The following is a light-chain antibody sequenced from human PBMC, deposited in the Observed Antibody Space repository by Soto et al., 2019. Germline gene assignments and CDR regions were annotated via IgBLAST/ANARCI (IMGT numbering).Light chain of an antibody. CDR3: QNYNSAPIT. Sequence: IPLTQSPSSLSASVAGRVTITCLASQGISNYLAWYQQKPGQVPKLLIYVASTWQSGVPSRFSGRGSGTDFSLSISSLQPEDVATYYCQNYNSAPITFGQGTRLEIK. J-gene: IGKJ5*01. V-gene: IGKV1-27*01. CDR2: VAS. CDR1: QGISNY.